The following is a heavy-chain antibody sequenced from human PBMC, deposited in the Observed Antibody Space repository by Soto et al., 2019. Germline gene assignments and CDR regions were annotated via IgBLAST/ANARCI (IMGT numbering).Heavy chain of an antibody. V-gene: IGHV3-72*01. CDR1: GFTFSDHY. D-gene: IGHD4-17*01. CDR3: AREGHDYGDYGAFDY. CDR2: TRNKANSYTT. Sequence: EVQLVESGGGLVQPGGSLRLSCAASGFTFSDHYMDWVRQAPGKGLEWVGRTRNKANSYTTEYAASVKGRFTISRDDSKNSLYLQMNSLKTEDTAVYYCAREGHDYGDYGAFDYWGKGTLVTVSS. J-gene: IGHJ4*02.